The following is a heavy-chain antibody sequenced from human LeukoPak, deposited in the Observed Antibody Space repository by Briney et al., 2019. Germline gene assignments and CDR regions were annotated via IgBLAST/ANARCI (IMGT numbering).Heavy chain of an antibody. CDR3: ARGDSSSWYPETTLDY. D-gene: IGHD6-13*01. CDR1: GFTFSSYA. V-gene: IGHV3-23*01. J-gene: IGHJ4*02. Sequence: GGSLRLSCAASGFTFSSYAMSWVRQAPGKGLEWVSAISGSGGSTYYADSVKGRFTISRDNSKNTLYLQMNSLRAEDTAVYYCARGDSSSWYPETTLDYWGQGTLVTVSS. CDR2: ISGSGGST.